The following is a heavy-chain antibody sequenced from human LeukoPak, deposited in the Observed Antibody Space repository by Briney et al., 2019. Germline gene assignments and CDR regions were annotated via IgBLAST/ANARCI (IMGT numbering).Heavy chain of an antibody. J-gene: IGHJ3*02. Sequence: ASVKVSCKASGYAFTGYYIHWVRQAPGQGLEWMGIINPSGGSTSYAQKFQGRVTMTRDKSTSTVYMELSSLRSEDTAVYYCARVESWEHSGSSQDAFDIWGQGTMVTVSS. CDR2: INPSGGST. D-gene: IGHD1-26*01. CDR3: ARVESWEHSGSSQDAFDI. CDR1: GYAFTGYY. V-gene: IGHV1-46*01.